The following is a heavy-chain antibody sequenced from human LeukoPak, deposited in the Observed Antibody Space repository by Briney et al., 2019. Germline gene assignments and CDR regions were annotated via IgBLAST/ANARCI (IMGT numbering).Heavy chain of an antibody. J-gene: IGHJ4*02. D-gene: IGHD3-22*01. CDR3: ARIDSSGYYYVDY. V-gene: IGHV4-39*07. CDR2: MYYSGST. Sequence: SETLSLTCTVSGGSISSSGYYWGWIRQPPGKGLEWIGSMYYSGSTYHNPSLKSRVTISVDTSKNQFSLKLSSVTAADTAVYYCARIDSSGYYYVDYWGQGTLVTVSS. CDR1: GGSISSSGYY.